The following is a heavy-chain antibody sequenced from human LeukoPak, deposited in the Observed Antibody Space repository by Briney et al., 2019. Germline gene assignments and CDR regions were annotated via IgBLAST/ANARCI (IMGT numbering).Heavy chain of an antibody. J-gene: IGHJ4*02. CDR3: ARDLGHYYDSSGYYYDY. Sequence: GGSLRLSCAASGFTFSRFDIHWVRQAPGKGLEWVAFIRYDGSNKYYADSVKGRFTISRDNAKNTLYVQMNSLRAEDTAVYYCARDLGHYYDSSGYYYDYWGQGTLVTVSS. CDR1: GFTFSRFD. V-gene: IGHV3-30*02. CDR2: IRYDGSNK. D-gene: IGHD3-22*01.